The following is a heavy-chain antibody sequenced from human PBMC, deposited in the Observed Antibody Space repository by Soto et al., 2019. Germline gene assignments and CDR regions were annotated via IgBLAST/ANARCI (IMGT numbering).Heavy chain of an antibody. V-gene: IGHV3-23*01. D-gene: IGHD3-3*01. J-gene: IGHJ5*02. CDR2: ISGSGGST. CDR1: GFTFSSYA. CDR3: AKIGLGYYTLNCFDP. Sequence: GGSLRLSCAASGFTFSSYAMSWVRQAPGKGLEWVSAISGSGGSTYYADSVKGRFTISRDNSKNTLYLQMNSLRAEDTAVYYCAKIGLGYYTLNCFDPWGQGTLVTVSS.